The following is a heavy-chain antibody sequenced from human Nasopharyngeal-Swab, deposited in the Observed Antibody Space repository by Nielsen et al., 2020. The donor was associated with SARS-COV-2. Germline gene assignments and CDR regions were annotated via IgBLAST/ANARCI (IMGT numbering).Heavy chain of an antibody. CDR1: GGSISSSSYY. J-gene: IGHJ5*02. V-gene: IGHV4-39*07. D-gene: IGHD6-6*01. CDR3: ARDRRSSSSGLFWFDP. Sequence: GSLRLSCTVSGGSISSSSYYWGWIRQPPGKGLEWIGSLYYSGSTYYNPSLKSRVTISVDTSKNQFSLKLSSVTAADTAVYYCARDRRSSSSGLFWFDPWGQGTLVTVS. CDR2: LYYSGST.